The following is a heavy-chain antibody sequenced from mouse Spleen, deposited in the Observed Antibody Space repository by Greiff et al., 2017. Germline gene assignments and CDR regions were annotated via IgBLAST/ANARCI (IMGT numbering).Heavy chain of an antibody. CDR3: ARSYYRYDENAMDY. J-gene: IGHJ4*01. CDR2: ISNGGGST. Sequence: EVMLVESGGGLVQPGGSLKLSCATSGFTFSDYYMYWVRQTPEKRLEWVAYISNGGGSTYYPDTVKGRFTISRDNAKNTLYLQMSRLKSEDTAMYYCARSYYRYDENAMDYWGQGTSVTVSS. V-gene: IGHV5-12*02. D-gene: IGHD2-14*01. CDR1: GFTFSDYY.